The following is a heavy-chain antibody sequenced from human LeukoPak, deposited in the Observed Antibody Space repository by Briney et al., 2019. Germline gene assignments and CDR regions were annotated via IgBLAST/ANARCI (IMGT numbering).Heavy chain of an antibody. D-gene: IGHD3-22*01. CDR3: AKDISYYYDSSGYPTTNWFDP. V-gene: IGHV3-30*18. CDR1: GFTFSSYG. J-gene: IGHJ5*02. CDR2: ISYDGSNK. Sequence: GGSLRLSCAASGFTFSSYGMHWVRQAPGKGLEWVAVISYDGSNKYYADSVKGRFTISRDNSKNTLYLQMNSLRAEDTAVYYCAKDISYYYDSSGYPTTNWFDPWGQGTLVTVSS.